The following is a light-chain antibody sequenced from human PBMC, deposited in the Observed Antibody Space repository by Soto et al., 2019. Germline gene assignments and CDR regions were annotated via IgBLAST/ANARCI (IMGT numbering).Light chain of an antibody. CDR1: PSVSSD. CDR2: DAS. J-gene: IGKJ1*01. V-gene: IGKV3-11*02. CDR3: QQRSNCPWT. Sequence: EIVLTQSPATLSLSPGDKATLSCRASPSVSSDLAWYQQKPGQAPRLLMYDASIRATGIPARFSGTGSERDFTLTITSLEHEDFAVYYCQQRSNCPWTFGQGTKVEIK.